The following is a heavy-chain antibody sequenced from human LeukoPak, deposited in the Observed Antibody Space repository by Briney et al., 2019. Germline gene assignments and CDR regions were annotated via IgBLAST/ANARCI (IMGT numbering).Heavy chain of an antibody. J-gene: IGHJ4*02. V-gene: IGHV3-30-3*01. CDR2: ISYDGSNK. D-gene: IGHD3-3*01. Sequence: GGSLRLSCAASGFTFSSYAMHWVCQAPGKGLEWVAVISYDGSNKYYADSVKGRFTISRDNSKNTLYLQMNSLRAEDTAVYYCAAGGYDFWSGYPSGFDYWGQGTLVTVSS. CDR1: GFTFSSYA. CDR3: AAGGYDFWSGYPSGFDY.